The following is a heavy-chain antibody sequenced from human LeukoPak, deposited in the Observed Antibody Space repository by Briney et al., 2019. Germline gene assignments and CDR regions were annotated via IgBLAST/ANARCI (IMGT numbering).Heavy chain of an antibody. V-gene: IGHV3-23*01. Sequence: GGSLRLSCAASGFTFSSYAMSWVRQAPGRGLEWVSAISGSGGSTHYADSEKGRFTISRDNSKNTLYLQMNSLRAEDTAVYCCAKDRAVRGVTHFDYWGQGTLVTVSS. CDR1: GFTFSSYA. J-gene: IGHJ4*02. CDR2: ISGSGGST. D-gene: IGHD3-10*01. CDR3: AKDRAVRGVTHFDY.